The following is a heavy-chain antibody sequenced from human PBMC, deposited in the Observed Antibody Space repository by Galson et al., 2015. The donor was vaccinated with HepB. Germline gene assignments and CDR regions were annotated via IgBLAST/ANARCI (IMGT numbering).Heavy chain of an antibody. J-gene: IGHJ4*02. V-gene: IGHV1-2*06. Sequence: SVKVSCKASGYTFTGYYMHWVRQAPGQGLEWMGRINPNSGGTNYAQKFQGRVTMTRDTSISTAYMELSRLRSDDTAVYYCARDKTMVQGGWIEDYWGQGTLVTVSS. D-gene: IGHD3-10*01. CDR2: INPNSGGT. CDR3: ARDKTMVQGGWIEDY. CDR1: GYTFTGYY.